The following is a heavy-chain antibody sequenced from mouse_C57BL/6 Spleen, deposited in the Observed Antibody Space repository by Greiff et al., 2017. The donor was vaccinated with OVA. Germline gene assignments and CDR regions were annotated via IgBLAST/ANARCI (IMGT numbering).Heavy chain of an antibody. D-gene: IGHD2-1*01. CDR1: GYAFTNYL. CDR3: ARDGNYEEGFDY. J-gene: IGHJ2*01. V-gene: IGHV1-54*01. CDR2: INPGSGGT. Sequence: LQESGAELVRPGTSVKVSCKASGYAFTNYLIEWVKQRPGQGLEWIGVINPGSGGTNYNEKFKGKATLTADKSSSTAYMQLSSLTSEDSAVYFCARDGNYEEGFDYWGQGTTLTVSS.